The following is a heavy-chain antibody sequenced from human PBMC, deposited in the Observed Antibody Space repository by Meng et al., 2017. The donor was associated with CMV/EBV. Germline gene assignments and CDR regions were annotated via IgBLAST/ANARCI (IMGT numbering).Heavy chain of an antibody. Sequence: AWMVGVRQAPGRGMEWVGRIKSKTDGGTTDYAAPVKGRFTISRDDSKNTLYLQMNSLKTEDTAVYYRTTDPFIMITFGGVIGFDYWGQGTLVTVSS. J-gene: IGHJ4*02. CDR1: AW. CDR2: IKSKTDGGTT. CDR3: TTDPFIMITFGGVIGFDY. V-gene: IGHV3-15*01. D-gene: IGHD3-16*01.